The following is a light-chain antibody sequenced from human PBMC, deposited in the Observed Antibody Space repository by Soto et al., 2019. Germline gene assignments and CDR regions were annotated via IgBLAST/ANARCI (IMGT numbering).Light chain of an antibody. CDR1: QTISSW. CDR2: KAS. V-gene: IGKV1-5*03. CDR3: QHYNSYSEA. Sequence: DIQMTQSPSTLSGSVGDRFAITCRASQTISSWLAWYQQKPGKAPKLLIYKASTLKSGVPSRFSGSGSGTEFTLTISSLQPDDFATYYCQHYNSYSEAFGQ. J-gene: IGKJ1*01.